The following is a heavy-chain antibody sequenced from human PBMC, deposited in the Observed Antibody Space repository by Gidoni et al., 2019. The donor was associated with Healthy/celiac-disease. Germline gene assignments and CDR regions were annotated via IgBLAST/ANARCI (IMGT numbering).Heavy chain of an antibody. Sequence: QVQLVESGGGVVQPGRSLRLSCAASGFTFSSYARHWVRKAPGKGLEWVAVISYDGSNKYYADSVKGRFTISRDNSKNTLYLQMNSLRAEDTAVYYCARPPVAAAGSIYYFDYWGQGTLVTVSS. J-gene: IGHJ4*02. V-gene: IGHV3-30-3*01. CDR3: ARPPVAAAGSIYYFDY. CDR2: ISYDGSNK. D-gene: IGHD6-13*01. CDR1: GFTFSSYA.